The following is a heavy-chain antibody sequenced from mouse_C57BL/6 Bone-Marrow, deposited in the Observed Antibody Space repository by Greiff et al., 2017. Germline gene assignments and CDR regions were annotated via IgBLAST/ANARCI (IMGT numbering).Heavy chain of an antibody. D-gene: IGHD1-1*01. CDR3: AREGYYGSSYEYAMDY. Sequence: EVKLQESGPVLVKPGASVKMSCKASGYTFTDYYMNWVKQSHGKSLEWIGVINPYNGGTSYNQKFKGKATLTVDKSSSTAYMELNSLTSEGSAVYYGAREGYYGSSYEYAMDYWGQGTSVTVSS. CDR1: GYTFTDYY. J-gene: IGHJ4*01. V-gene: IGHV1-19*01. CDR2: INPYNGGT.